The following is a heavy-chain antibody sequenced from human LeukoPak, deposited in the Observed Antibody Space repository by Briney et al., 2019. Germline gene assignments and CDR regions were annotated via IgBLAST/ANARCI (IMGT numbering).Heavy chain of an antibody. CDR3: ARGLNYYYGMDV. CDR1: GYTFTGYY. CDR2: VNPNSGGT. J-gene: IGHJ6*02. V-gene: IGHV1-2*02. Sequence: ASVKVSCKASGYTFTGYYMHWVRQAPGQGLEWMGWVNPNSGGTNYAQKFQGRVTMTRDTSISTAYTELSRLRSDDTAVYYCARGLNYYYGMDVWGQGTTVTVSS.